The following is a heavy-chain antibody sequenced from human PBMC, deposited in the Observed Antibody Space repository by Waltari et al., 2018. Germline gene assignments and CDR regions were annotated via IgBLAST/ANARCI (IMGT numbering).Heavy chain of an antibody. Sequence: EVQLVQAGAEVKKQGEYLKISCKGSGYSFTSYGLAWVRQVPGKGLEWMGIIYPGASDTRYSPSFQGQVTISADKSISTAYLQWSSLKASDTAMYYCARRSTYGMDVWGQGTTVTVSS. CDR3: ARRSTYGMDV. J-gene: IGHJ6*02. CDR1: GYSFTSYG. CDR2: IYPGASDT. V-gene: IGHV5-51*03.